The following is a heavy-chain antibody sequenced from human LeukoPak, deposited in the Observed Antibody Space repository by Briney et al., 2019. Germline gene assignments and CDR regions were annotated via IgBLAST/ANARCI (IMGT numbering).Heavy chain of an antibody. J-gene: IGHJ3*02. CDR3: ARGMSGYTEDPFDI. V-gene: IGHV1-18*01. CDR1: GYTFTSYS. CDR2: ISAYNGNT. D-gene: IGHD2-2*02. Sequence: ASVKVSCKASGYTFTSYSINWVRQAPGQGLEWMAWISAYNGNTNYAQKFHGRVILTRDTSTSTAYMELRSLRSDDTAVYFCARGMSGYTEDPFDIWGQGTVVTVSS.